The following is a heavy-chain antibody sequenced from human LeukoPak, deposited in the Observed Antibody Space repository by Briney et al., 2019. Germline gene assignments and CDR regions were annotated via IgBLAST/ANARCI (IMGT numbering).Heavy chain of an antibody. Sequence: VISYDGSNKYYADSVKGRFTISRDNSKNTLYLQMNSLRAEDTAVYYCAKHGSYYGSGSYDYWGQGTLVTVSS. V-gene: IGHV3-30*18. D-gene: IGHD3-10*01. CDR3: AKHGSYYGSGSYDY. J-gene: IGHJ4*02. CDR2: ISYDGSNK.